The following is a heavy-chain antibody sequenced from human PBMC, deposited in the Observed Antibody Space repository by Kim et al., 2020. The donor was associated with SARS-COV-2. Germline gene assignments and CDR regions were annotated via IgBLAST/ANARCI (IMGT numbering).Heavy chain of an antibody. D-gene: IGHD3-10*01. CDR3: ARDRYYYGSGSYFDY. V-gene: IGHV1-3*01. Sequence: ASVKVSCKASGYTFTSYAMHWVRQAPGQRLEWMGWINAGNGNTKYSQKFQGRVTITRDTSASTAYMELSSLRSEDTAVYYCARDRYYYGSGSYFDYWGQGTLVTVSS. CDR1: GYTFTSYA. J-gene: IGHJ4*02. CDR2: INAGNGNT.